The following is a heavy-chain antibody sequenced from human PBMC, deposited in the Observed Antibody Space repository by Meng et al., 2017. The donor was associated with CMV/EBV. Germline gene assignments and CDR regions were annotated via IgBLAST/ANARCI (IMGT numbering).Heavy chain of an antibody. Sequence: GESLKISCAASGFTFSSYSMNWVRQAPGKGLEWVSSISSSSSYIYYADSVKGRFTISRDNAKNSLYLQMNSLRAADTAVYYCAKDPGRIAARPWYWGQGTLVTVSS. CDR3: AKDPGRIAARPWY. D-gene: IGHD6-6*01. CDR1: GFTFSSYS. CDR2: ISSSSSYI. J-gene: IGHJ4*02. V-gene: IGHV3-21*01.